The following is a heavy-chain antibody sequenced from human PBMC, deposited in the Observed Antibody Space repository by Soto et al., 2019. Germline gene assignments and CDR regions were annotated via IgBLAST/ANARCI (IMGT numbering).Heavy chain of an antibody. CDR3: ARPAMVAPPDSFQI. CDR1: GDSIRSSGFY. J-gene: IGHJ3*02. Sequence: QVQLQESGPGLVKPSETLTLTCAVSGDSIRSSGFYWGWIRPTPGKGLEWIGSVYYSGSTYKNPALKRRVLMSVDTSKNQFSLRLSSVTAADTALYYCARPAMVAPPDSFQIWSQGTMVTVSS. V-gene: IGHV4-39*01. CDR2: VYYSGST. D-gene: IGHD2-15*01.